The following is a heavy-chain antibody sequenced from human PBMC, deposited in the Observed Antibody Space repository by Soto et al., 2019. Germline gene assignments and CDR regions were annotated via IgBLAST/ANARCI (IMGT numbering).Heavy chain of an antibody. CDR3: ARFAQQLVPLGIAVAGTELDP. CDR2: IWYDGSNK. Sequence: QVQLVESGGGVVQPRRSLRLSCAASGFTFSSYGMHWVRQAPGKGLEWVAVIWYDGSNKYYADSVKGRFTISRDNSKNTLYLQMNSLRAEDTAVYYCARFAQQLVPLGIAVAGTELDPWGQGTLVTVSS. V-gene: IGHV3-33*01. J-gene: IGHJ5*02. CDR1: GFTFSSYG. D-gene: IGHD6-19*01.